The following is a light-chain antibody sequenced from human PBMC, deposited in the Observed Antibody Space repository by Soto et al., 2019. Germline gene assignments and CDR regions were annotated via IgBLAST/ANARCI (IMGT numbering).Light chain of an antibody. CDR2: GAS. CDR1: QSVSSN. J-gene: IGKJ1*01. Sequence: EIVLTQSPGTPSLSPGERATLSCRASQSVSSNLAWYQQKPGQAPRLLIYGASTRATGIPARFRGSGSGTEFTLTISSLQSEDFAVYYCQQYDKWPPWTFGQGTKVDI. CDR3: QQYDKWPPWT. V-gene: IGKV3-15*01.